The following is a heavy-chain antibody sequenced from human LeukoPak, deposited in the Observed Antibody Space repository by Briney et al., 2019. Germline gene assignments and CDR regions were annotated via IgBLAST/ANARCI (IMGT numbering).Heavy chain of an antibody. CDR3: MTAAGYNFGQY. D-gene: IGHD5-18*01. CDR2: LYIGGNT. J-gene: IGHJ4*02. V-gene: IGHV3-23*05. CDR1: GFTFSSSA. Sequence: GGSLRLSCAASGFTFSSSAMSWVRQAPGKGLGWVSALYIGGNTYYADSVRGRFTISRDNSKNTLYLQMNSLRAEDTAIYYCMTAAGYNFGQYWGQGTLVTVSS.